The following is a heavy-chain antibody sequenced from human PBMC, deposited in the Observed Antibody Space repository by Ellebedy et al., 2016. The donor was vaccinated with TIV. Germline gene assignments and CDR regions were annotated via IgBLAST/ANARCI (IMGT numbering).Heavy chain of an antibody. J-gene: IGHJ4*02. CDR2: ISYDGSNK. D-gene: IGHD1-26*01. CDR3: AKDPDPVVG. Sequence: GESLKISXAASGFTFSSYGMHWVRQAPGKGLEWVAVISYDGSNKYYADSVKGRFTISRDNSKNTLYLQMNSLRAEDTAVYYCAKDPDPVVGWGQGTLVTVSS. V-gene: IGHV3-30*18. CDR1: GFTFSSYG.